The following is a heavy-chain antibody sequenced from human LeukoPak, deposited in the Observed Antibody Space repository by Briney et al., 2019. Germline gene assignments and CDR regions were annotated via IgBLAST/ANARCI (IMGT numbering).Heavy chain of an antibody. CDR3: ARHEMSSWGSAGYYFDY. CDR2: IYPGDSDT. CDR1: GYSFTSYW. Sequence: PGESLKISCKGSGYSFTSYWIGWVRQMPGKGLEWMGIIYPGDSDTRYSPSFQGQVTISADKSISTAYLQWSSLKASDTAMYYCARHEMSSWGSAGYYFDYWGQGTLVTVSS. J-gene: IGHJ4*02. V-gene: IGHV5-51*01. D-gene: IGHD3-16*01.